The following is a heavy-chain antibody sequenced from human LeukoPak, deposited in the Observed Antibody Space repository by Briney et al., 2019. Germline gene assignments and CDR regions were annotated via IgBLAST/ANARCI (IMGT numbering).Heavy chain of an antibody. V-gene: IGHV3-30*03. CDR3: GRLMGGYDSYFYGMGV. CDR1: GFTFSSFG. CDR2: ISYDGSNK. D-gene: IGHD5-12*01. J-gene: IGHJ6*02. Sequence: HPGGSLRLSCAASGFTFSSFGMHWVRQAPGKGLEWVAVISYDGSNKYYADSVKGRFTISRDNSQNTLYLQMNSLRLEDTAVYYCGRLMGGYDSYFYGMGVWGQGTTVTVSS.